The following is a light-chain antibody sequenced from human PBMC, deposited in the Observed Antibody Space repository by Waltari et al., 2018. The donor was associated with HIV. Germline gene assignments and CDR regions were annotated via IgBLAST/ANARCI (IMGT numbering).Light chain of an antibody. V-gene: IGLV1-40*01. Sequence: QSVLTQPPSVSGAPGQRVTISCTGSRSNIGAGYHVHWYQQLPGTAPNLLIYGNTTRPSGVPDRFSGSKSATSASLAITGLQAEDEADYYCQSYDSSLSGWVFGGGTKLTVL. CDR3: QSYDSSLSGWV. CDR2: GNT. J-gene: IGLJ3*02. CDR1: RSNIGAGYH.